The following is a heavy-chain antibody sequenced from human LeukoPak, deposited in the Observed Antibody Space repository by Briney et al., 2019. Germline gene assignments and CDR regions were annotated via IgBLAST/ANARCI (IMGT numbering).Heavy chain of an antibody. CDR1: GGIFSSYA. D-gene: IGHD3-22*01. J-gene: IGHJ4*02. CDR2: IIPILGIA. Sequence: GASVKVSCKASGGIFSSYAISWVRQAPGQGLEWMGRIIPILGIANYAQKFQGRVTITADKSTSTAYMELSSLRSEDTAVYYCARAFYYDSSGYQLPYFDYWGQGTLVTVSS. V-gene: IGHV1-69*04. CDR3: ARAFYYDSSGYQLPYFDY.